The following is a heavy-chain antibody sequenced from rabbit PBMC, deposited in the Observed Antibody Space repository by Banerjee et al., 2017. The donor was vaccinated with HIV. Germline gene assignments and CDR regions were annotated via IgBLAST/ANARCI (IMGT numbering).Heavy chain of an antibody. J-gene: IGHJ3*01. V-gene: IGHV1S7*01. Sequence: QLKESGGGLVQPGGSLKLSCKASGFDFSSYYMSWVRQAPGKGLEWIGYIDPVFGSTYYASWVNGRFTISSHNAQNTLYLQLNSLTAADTATYFCVRDRIYASSSGYNWGTRLDLWGPGTLVTVS. CDR1: GFDFSSYY. CDR2: IDPVFGST. CDR3: VRDRIYASSSGYNWGTRLDL. D-gene: IGHD1-1*01.